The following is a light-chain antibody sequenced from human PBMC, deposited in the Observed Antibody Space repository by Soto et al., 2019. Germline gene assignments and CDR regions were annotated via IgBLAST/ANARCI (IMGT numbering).Light chain of an antibody. CDR2: DAS. J-gene: IGKJ1*01. V-gene: IGKV1-9*01. CDR3: QQYNSYRWT. Sequence: DIQLTQAPSFLSASAGDRVSITCRASQAISSYLAWYQQKPGRAPKLLIYDASSLESGVPSRFSGSGSGTEFTLTISSLQPDDFATYYCQQYNSYRWTFGQGTKVDIK. CDR1: QAISSY.